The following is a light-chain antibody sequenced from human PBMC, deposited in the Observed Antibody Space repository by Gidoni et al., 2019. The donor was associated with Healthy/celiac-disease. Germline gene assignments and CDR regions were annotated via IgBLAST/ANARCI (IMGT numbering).Light chain of an antibody. J-gene: IGLJ3*02. CDR2: EVS. V-gene: IGLV2-14*01. CDR3: SSYTSSSTRV. Sequence: QSALTQPASVSGSPGQAITISCTGNSSDVGGYNYVYWYQQHPGKAPKLMIYEVSNRPSGVSNRFSGSKSGNTASLTISGLQAEDEADYYCSSYTSSSTRVFGGGTNLTVL. CDR1: SSDVGGYNY.